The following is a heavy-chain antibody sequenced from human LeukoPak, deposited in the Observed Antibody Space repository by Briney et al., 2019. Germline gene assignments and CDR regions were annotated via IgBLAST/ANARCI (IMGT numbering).Heavy chain of an antibody. CDR1: GGTFSSYA. CDR3: ARRFTVFDAFDI. J-gene: IGHJ3*02. Sequence: SVKVSCKASGGTFSSYAMSWVRQAPGQGLEWMGGIIPIFGTANYAQKFQGRVTITTDESTSTAYMELRSLRSDDTAVYYCARRFTVFDAFDIWGQGTMVTVSS. V-gene: IGHV1-69*05. CDR2: IIPIFGTA.